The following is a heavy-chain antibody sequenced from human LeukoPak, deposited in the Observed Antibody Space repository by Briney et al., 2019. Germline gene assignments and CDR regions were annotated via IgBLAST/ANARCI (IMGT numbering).Heavy chain of an antibody. Sequence: GGSLRLSCAASGFTFGNYWMSWVRQAPGKGLEWVANIKQDGSDKYYVDSVTGRFTISRDNAKNSPYLQMNSPRAEDTAVYYCARWATSFDLWGQGTLVTVSS. V-gene: IGHV3-7*01. CDR2: IKQDGSDK. D-gene: IGHD6-6*01. CDR1: GFTFGNYW. J-gene: IGHJ4*02. CDR3: ARWATSFDL.